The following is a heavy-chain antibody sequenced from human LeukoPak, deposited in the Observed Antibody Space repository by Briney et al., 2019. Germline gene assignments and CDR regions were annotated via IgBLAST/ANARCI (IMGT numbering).Heavy chain of an antibody. Sequence: ASVKVSCKASGYTFTGYYMHWVRQAPGQGLEWMGWINPNSGGTNYAQKFQGRVTMTRDTSISTAYMELSRLRSDDTAVYYCARDLEYYGSGSYFPDYWGQGTLVTVSS. CDR3: ARDLEYYGSGSYFPDY. CDR2: INPNSGGT. V-gene: IGHV1-2*02. CDR1: GYTFTGYY. J-gene: IGHJ4*02. D-gene: IGHD3-10*01.